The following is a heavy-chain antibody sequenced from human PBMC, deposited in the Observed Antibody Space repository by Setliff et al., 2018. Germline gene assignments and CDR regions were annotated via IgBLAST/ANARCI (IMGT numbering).Heavy chain of an antibody. Sequence: LKISCAASGFTFSDSYMSWIRQAPGKGLEWVSYISSSASTIYYADSVKGRFTISRDNAKNSLYLQMNSLRAEDTAVYYCARFVVVPAEHFDYWGQGTLVTVSS. CDR2: ISSSASTI. CDR1: GFTFSDSY. CDR3: ARFVVVPAEHFDY. D-gene: IGHD2-2*01. V-gene: IGHV3-11*04. J-gene: IGHJ4*02.